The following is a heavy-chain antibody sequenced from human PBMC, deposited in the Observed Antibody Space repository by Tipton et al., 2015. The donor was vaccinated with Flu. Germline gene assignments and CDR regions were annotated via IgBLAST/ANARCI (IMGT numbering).Heavy chain of an antibody. J-gene: IGHJ4*02. V-gene: IGHV3-23*01. Sequence: SLRLSCAASGFTFSNYAMTWVRQAPGKGLEWVSAIRSSGGSTYHADSVKGRITISRDDSRSTLYLQLNSLRAEDTAVYYCAISSGYSYGHIDYWGQGTLVTVSS. CDR2: IRSSGGST. CDR3: AISSGYSYGHIDY. CDR1: GFTFSNYA. D-gene: IGHD5-18*01.